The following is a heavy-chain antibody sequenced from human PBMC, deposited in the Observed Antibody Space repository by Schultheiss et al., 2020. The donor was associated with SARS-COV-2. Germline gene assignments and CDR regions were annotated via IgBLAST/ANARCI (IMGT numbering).Heavy chain of an antibody. CDR3: VRDEFDY. V-gene: IGHV3-23*01. CDR1: GFTFSSYA. J-gene: IGHJ4*02. CDR2: ISGSGGST. Sequence: GGSLRLSCAASGFTFSSYAMSWVRQAPGKGLEWVSAISGSGGSTYYADSVKGRFTISRYTSKNTLYLQMNSLSAEDTAVYYCVRDEFDYWGQGTLVTVSS.